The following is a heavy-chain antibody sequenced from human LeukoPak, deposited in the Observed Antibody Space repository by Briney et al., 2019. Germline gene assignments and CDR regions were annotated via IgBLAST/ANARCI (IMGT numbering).Heavy chain of an antibody. D-gene: IGHD3-10*01. J-gene: IGHJ4*02. CDR2: IGTAGDP. CDR1: GFTFSSYD. CDR3: ARDLYPVLLWFGSYRPKYYFDY. Sequence: HPGGSLRLSCAASGFTFSSYDMHWVRQATGKGLEWVSAIGTAGDPYYPGSVKGRFTISRENAKNSLYLQMNSLRAGDTSVYYCARDLYPVLLWFGSYRPKYYFDYWGQGTLVTVSS. V-gene: IGHV3-13*05.